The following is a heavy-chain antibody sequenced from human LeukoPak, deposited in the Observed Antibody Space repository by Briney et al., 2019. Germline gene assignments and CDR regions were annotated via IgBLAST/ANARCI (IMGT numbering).Heavy chain of an antibody. D-gene: IGHD3-22*01. Sequence: SETLFLTCTVSGYSISSGYYWGWIRQPPGKGLEWIGNIYYSGSTNYNPSLKSRVTISVDTSKNQFSLKLSSVTAADTAVYYCASTSDYYYGKFDYWGQGTLVTVSS. CDR1: GYSISSGYY. CDR3: ASTSDYYYGKFDY. J-gene: IGHJ4*02. V-gene: IGHV4-38-2*02. CDR2: IYYSGST.